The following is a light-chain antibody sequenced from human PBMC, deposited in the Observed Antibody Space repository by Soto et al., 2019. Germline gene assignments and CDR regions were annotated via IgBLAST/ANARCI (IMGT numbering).Light chain of an antibody. J-gene: IGLJ2*01. CDR2: EGS. CDR1: SSGVENYNL. V-gene: IGLV2-23*01. Sequence: QSALTQPASMSGSPGQSITLSCTRTSSGVENYNLVSWYQHRPGKAPKLIIYEGSQRPSGVSDRFSGSKSGNTASLTISGLRAEDDADYYCSSYAGAVVFGGGTKLTVL. CDR3: SSYAGAVV.